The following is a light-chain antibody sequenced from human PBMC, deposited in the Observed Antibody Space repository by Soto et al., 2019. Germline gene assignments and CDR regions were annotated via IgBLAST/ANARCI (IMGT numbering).Light chain of an antibody. Sequence: EIVLTQFPGTLSLSPGERATLFCRAIQSVSSSYLAWYQQKPGQAPRLLIYGASSRATGIPDRFSGSGSGTEFTLTIRRLEPDDFAVYYCKQYKIWPRHVPFGQGTK. CDR2: GAS. V-gene: IGKV3-20*01. CDR1: QSVSSSY. J-gene: IGKJ1*01. CDR3: KQYKIWPRHVP.